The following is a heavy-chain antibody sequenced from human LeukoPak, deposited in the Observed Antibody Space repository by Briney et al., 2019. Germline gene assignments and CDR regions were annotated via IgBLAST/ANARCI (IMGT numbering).Heavy chain of an antibody. CDR2: IHTSGST. CDR1: GGSISSYY. Sequence: SETLSLTCTVSGGSISSYYWSWIRQPAGKGLEWIGRIHTSGSTNYNPSLKSRVTMSVDTSKNQFSLKLSSVTAADTAVYYCARGIYYYGSGSYSAYYFGYWGQGTLVTVSS. D-gene: IGHD3-10*01. J-gene: IGHJ4*02. CDR3: ARGIYYYGSGSYSAYYFGY. V-gene: IGHV4-4*07.